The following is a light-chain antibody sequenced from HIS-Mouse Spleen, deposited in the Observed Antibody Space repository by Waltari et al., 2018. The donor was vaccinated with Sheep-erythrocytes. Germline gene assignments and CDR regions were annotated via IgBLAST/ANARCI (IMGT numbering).Light chain of an antibody. Sequence: QSALTQPASVSGSPGQSITISCTGTSSDVGSYNLVSWYQQHPAKAPKLMIYEGSKRPSGVSNRFSGSKSGNTASLTISGLQAEDEADYYCCSYAGSRAPWVFGGGTKLTVL. CDR1: SSDVGSYNL. CDR3: CSYAGSRAPWV. CDR2: EGS. V-gene: IGLV2-23*01. J-gene: IGLJ3*02.